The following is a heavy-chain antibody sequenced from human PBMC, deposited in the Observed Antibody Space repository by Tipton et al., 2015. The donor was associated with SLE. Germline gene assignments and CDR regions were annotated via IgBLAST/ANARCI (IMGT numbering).Heavy chain of an antibody. CDR3: AKDWYYYDSSKPDY. CDR2: ISFDVSNK. Sequence: SLRLSCAASGFTFSSYAMHWVRQAPGKGLEWVAVISFDVSNKYYADSVKGRFTISRDNSKNTLYLQMNSLRAEDTAVYYCAKDWYYYDSSKPDYWGQGTLVTVSS. J-gene: IGHJ4*02. D-gene: IGHD3-22*01. V-gene: IGHV3-30-3*01. CDR1: GFTFSSYA.